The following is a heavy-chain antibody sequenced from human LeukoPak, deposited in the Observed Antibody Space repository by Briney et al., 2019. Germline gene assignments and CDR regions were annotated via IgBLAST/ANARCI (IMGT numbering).Heavy chain of an antibody. Sequence: GGSLXXXXXXXXFAFSSXSXNWVRQAPGKGXEGVSYISSSSSTIYYADSVKGRFTISRDNAKNSVYLQMNSLRAEDTAVYYCARNSDSSGDFDYWGQGTLVTVSS. J-gene: IGHJ4*02. CDR2: ISSSSSTI. D-gene: IGHD3-22*01. V-gene: IGHV3-48*01. CDR3: ARNSDSSGDFDY. CDR1: XFAFSSXS.